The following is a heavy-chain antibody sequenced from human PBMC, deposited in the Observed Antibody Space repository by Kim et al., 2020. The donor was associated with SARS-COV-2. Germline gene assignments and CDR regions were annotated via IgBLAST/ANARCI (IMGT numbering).Heavy chain of an antibody. V-gene: IGHV4-39*07. J-gene: IGHJ6*02. CDR3: ARDSITIVRVTPHYYYNDGMDV. CDR2: IYYSGSI. Sequence: SETLSLTCTVSAGSISSSSYYWGWIRQPPVKGLEWIGSIYYSGSIHYNPTLKSRVTISVDTSKNQFSLKLSSVTAADTAVYYCARDSITIVRVTPHYYYNDGMDVWGQGTTVTVSS. D-gene: IGHD3-10*01. CDR1: AGSISSSSYY.